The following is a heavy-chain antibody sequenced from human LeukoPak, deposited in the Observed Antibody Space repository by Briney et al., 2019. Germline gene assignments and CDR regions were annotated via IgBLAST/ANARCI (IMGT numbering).Heavy chain of an antibody. CDR2: IKQDGSEK. CDR1: GFTFSSYW. D-gene: IGHD3-10*01. J-gene: IGHJ4*02. CDR3: ARHNLWFGEFDYFDY. Sequence: QSGGSLRLSCAASGFTFSSYWMSWVRQAPGKGLEWVANIKQDGSEKYYVDSVKGRFTISRDNAKNSLYLQMNSLRAEDTAVYYCARHNLWFGEFDYFDYWGQGTLVTVSS. V-gene: IGHV3-7*01.